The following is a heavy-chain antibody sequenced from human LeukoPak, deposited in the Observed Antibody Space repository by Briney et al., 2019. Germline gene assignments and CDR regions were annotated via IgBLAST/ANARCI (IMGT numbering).Heavy chain of an antibody. CDR2: ISAYNGNT. V-gene: IGHV1-18*01. D-gene: IGHD3-10*01. J-gene: IGHJ5*02. Sequence: ASVKVSCKASGYTFTSYGISWVRQAPGQGLEWMGWISAYNGNTNYAQKLQGRVTMTTDTSTSTAYMELRSLRSDDTAVYYCARLYYYGSGSLNWFDPWGQGTLVTVSS. CDR1: GYTFTSYG. CDR3: ARLYYYGSGSLNWFDP.